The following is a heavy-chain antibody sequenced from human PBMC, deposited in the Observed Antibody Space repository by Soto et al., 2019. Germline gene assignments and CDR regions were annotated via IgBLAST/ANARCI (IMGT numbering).Heavy chain of an antibody. V-gene: IGHV4-34*01. CDR2: INHSGST. Sequence: SETLSLTCAVYGGSFSGYYWSWIRQPPGKGLEWIGEINHSGSTNYNPSLKSRVTISVDTSKNQFSLKLSSVTAADTAVYYCARGNTMIVSDYWGQGTLVTVSS. CDR3: ARGNTMIVSDY. CDR1: GGSFSGYY. J-gene: IGHJ4*02. D-gene: IGHD3-22*01.